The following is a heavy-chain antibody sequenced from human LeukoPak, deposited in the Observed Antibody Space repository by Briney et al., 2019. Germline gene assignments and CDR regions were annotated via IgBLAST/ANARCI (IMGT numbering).Heavy chain of an antibody. Sequence: GGSLRLSCAASGFTFSDFYMHWIRQAPGKGQEWVSYMSGTGKTISDADSLKGRFTISRDNTKNLLFLQVNTLRVEDTATYYCARGGGDYTSRYYMGVWGKGTTVTVSS. V-gene: IGHV3-11*04. D-gene: IGHD3-3*01. CDR2: MSGTGKTI. CDR1: GFTFSDFY. J-gene: IGHJ6*03. CDR3: ARGGGDYTSRYYMGV.